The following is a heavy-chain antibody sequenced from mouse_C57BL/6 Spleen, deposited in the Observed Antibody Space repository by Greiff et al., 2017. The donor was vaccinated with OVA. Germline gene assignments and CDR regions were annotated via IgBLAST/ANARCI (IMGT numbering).Heavy chain of an antibody. CDR3: ARSRDYGNDY. CDR1: GYTFTSYW. D-gene: IGHD1-1*01. J-gene: IGHJ2*01. Sequence: VQLQQPGAELVKPGASVKLSCKASGYTFTSYWMQWVKQRPGQGLEWIGEIDPSDSYTNYNQKFKGKATLTVDTSSSTAYMQLSSLTSEDSAVYYWARSRDYGNDYWGQGTTLTVSS. CDR2: IDPSDSYT. V-gene: IGHV1-50*01.